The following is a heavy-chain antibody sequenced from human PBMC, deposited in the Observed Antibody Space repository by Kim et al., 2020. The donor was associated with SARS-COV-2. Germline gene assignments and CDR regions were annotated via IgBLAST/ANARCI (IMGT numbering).Heavy chain of an antibody. CDR1: GGSISSGGYY. Sequence: SETLSLTCTVSGGSISSGGYYWSWIRQHPGKGLEWIGYIYYSGSTYYNPSLKSRVTISVDTSKNQFSLKLSSVTAADTAVYYCARTRINMIVVVTLFDYWGRRTRDTVSS. V-gene: IGHV4-31*03. D-gene: IGHD3-22*01. J-gene: IGHJ4*02. CDR2: IYYSGST. CDR3: ARTRINMIVVVTLFDY.